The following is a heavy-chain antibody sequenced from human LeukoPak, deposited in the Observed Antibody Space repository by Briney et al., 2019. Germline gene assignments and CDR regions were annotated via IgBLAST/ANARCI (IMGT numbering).Heavy chain of an antibody. CDR3: AREGMIMITFGGIDY. J-gene: IGHJ4*02. Sequence: GGSLRLSCAASGFTFSSYSMNWVRQAPGKGLEWVSYISSSSSTIYYADSVKGRFTISRDNAKNSLYLQMNSLRDEDTAVYYCAREGMIMITFGGIDYWGQGTLVTVSS. D-gene: IGHD3-16*01. V-gene: IGHV3-48*02. CDR2: ISSSSSTI. CDR1: GFTFSSYS.